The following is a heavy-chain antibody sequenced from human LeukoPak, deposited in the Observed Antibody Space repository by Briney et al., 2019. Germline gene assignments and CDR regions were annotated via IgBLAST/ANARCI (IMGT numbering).Heavy chain of an antibody. Sequence: PGGSLRLSCAASGFTFSSYAIHWVRQAPGKGLEWVAVISYDGSNKYYADSVKGRFTISRDNPKNTLYLQMNSLRAEDTAVYYCARDSSGWSGRHPVDYWGQGTLVTVSS. J-gene: IGHJ4*02. CDR1: GFTFSSYA. CDR3: ARDSSGWSGRHPVDY. V-gene: IGHV3-30-3*01. CDR2: ISYDGSNK. D-gene: IGHD6-19*01.